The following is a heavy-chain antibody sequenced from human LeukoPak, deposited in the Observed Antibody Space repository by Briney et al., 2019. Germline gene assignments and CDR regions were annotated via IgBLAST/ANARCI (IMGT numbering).Heavy chain of an antibody. Sequence: GGSLRLSCAASGFTFSSYWMNWARQAPGKGLEWVGRIKSKTHGGTTDYAAAVKGRFTISRDDSKSTLYLQMNSLKTEDTALYYCTTWNYDILTGYSIWGQGTLVTVSS. V-gene: IGHV3-15*07. CDR1: GFTFSSYW. CDR2: IKSKTHGGTT. CDR3: TTWNYDILTGYSI. D-gene: IGHD3-9*01. J-gene: IGHJ4*02.